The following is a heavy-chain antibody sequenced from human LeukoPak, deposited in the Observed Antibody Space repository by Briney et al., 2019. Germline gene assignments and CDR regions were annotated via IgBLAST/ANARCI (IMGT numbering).Heavy chain of an antibody. J-gene: IGHJ4*02. D-gene: IGHD6-13*01. Sequence: PGGSLRLSCAASGFTVSSNYMSWVRQAPGKGLEWVSVIYSGGSTYYADSVKGRFTISRVNSKNTLYLQMNSLRAEDTAVYYCARDFLWRPPLAAAGTITDYWGQGTLVTVSS. CDR1: GFTVSSNY. CDR3: ARDFLWRPPLAAAGTITDY. CDR2: IYSGGST. V-gene: IGHV3-53*01.